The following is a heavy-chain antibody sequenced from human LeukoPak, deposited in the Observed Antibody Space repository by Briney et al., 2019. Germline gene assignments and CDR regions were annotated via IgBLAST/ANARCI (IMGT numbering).Heavy chain of an antibody. CDR2: ISIYNGNT. CDR1: GYTFTNYG. V-gene: IGHV1-18*01. CDR3: ARITYDFWSGYYMPDDP. D-gene: IGHD3-3*01. J-gene: IGHJ5*02. Sequence: PSVKVSCKACGYTFTNYGICWVRQAPGQGLEWIGWISIYNGNTDYAQKLWGRVTMTTDTSTSTAHMDLRSLRSDDTSVYYCARITYDFWSGYYMPDDPWGQGTLVTVSS.